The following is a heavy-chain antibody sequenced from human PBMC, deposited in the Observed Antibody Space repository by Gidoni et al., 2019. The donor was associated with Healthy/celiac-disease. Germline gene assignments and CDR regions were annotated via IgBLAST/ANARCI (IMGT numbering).Heavy chain of an antibody. CDR3: AKDLGPYVRVAQH. Sequence: DSVKGRFTISRDNSKNTLYLQMNSLRAEDTAVYYCAKDLGPYVRVAQHWGQGTLVTVSS. J-gene: IGHJ1*01. D-gene: IGHD7-27*01. V-gene: IGHV3-23*01.